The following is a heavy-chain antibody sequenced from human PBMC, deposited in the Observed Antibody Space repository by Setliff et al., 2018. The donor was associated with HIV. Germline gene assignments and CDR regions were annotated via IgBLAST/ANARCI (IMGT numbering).Heavy chain of an antibody. CDR3: ARAYDYSNYFHYYMDV. J-gene: IGHJ6*03. V-gene: IGHV4-61*10. D-gene: IGHD4-4*01. CDR2: IYYSGST. CDR1: GGSISSGSYY. Sequence: SETLSLTCTVSGGSISSGSYYWSWIRQPAGKGLEWIGYIYYSGSTNYNPSLKSRVTISVDASKNQFSLKLTSLTAADTAVYYCARAYDYSNYFHYYMDVWGKGTTVTVLL.